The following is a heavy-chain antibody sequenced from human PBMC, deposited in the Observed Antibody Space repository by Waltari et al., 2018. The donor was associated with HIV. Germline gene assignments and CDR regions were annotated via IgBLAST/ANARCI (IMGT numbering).Heavy chain of an antibody. J-gene: IGHJ6*02. CDR3: ARDRARTTDYYYYGMDV. CDR1: GDTFTGHY. V-gene: IGHV1-2*02. Sequence: QAQLVQSGAEVKKPGASVKVSCKASGDTFTGHYMHWVRQAPGKGLEWMGWINPNSGGTNYAQKCQGRVTMTRDTSISTAYMELSRLRSDDTAVYYCARDRARTTDYYYYGMDVWGQGTTVTVSS. CDR2: INPNSGGT. D-gene: IGHD1-7*01.